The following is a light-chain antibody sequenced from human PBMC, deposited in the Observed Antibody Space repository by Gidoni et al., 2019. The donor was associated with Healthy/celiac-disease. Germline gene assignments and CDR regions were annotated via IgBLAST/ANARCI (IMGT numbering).Light chain of an antibody. Sequence: EIVLTQSPATLSLSPGERATLSCSASQSVSSYVAWYQQKPGQAPRLLIYDASNRATGIPARFRGSGSGTDFTLTISSLEPEDFAVYYCQQRSNWPPEVTFGPGTKVDIK. V-gene: IGKV3-11*01. CDR2: DAS. J-gene: IGKJ3*01. CDR3: QQRSNWPPEVT. CDR1: QSVSSY.